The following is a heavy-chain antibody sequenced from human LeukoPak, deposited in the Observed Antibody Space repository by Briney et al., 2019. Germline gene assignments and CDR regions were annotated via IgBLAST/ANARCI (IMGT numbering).Heavy chain of an antibody. CDR1: GFTFSSYA. D-gene: IGHD3-3*01. J-gene: IGHJ4*02. CDR2: ISGSGGST. Sequence: GGSLRLSCAAYGFTFSSYAMSWVRQAPGKGLEWVSAISGSGGSTYYADSVKGRFTISRDNSKNTLYLQMNSLRAEDTAVYYCAKQTATDFWSGYYYFDYWGQGTLVTVSS. V-gene: IGHV3-23*01. CDR3: AKQTATDFWSGYYYFDY.